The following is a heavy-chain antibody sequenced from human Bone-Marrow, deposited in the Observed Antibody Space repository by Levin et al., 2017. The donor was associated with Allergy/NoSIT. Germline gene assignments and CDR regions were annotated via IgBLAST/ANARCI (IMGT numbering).Heavy chain of an antibody. CDR2: ITSDRSTT. J-gene: IGHJ3*02. Sequence: GESLKISCAASGFAFSTYWMHWVRQAPGKGLVWVSRITSDRSTTKYADSVKGRFTISRDNAKNMLYLQMNSLRAEDTAVYYCARAMVITRGAFDIWGQGTMVAVSS. CDR1: GFAFSTYW. D-gene: IGHD3-22*01. V-gene: IGHV3-74*01. CDR3: ARAMVITRGAFDI.